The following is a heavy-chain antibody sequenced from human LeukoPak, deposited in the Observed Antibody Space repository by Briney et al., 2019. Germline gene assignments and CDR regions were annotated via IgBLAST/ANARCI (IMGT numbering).Heavy chain of an antibody. CDR2: ISSSSSYI. CDR3: ARDQMVRAHWYFDL. J-gene: IGHJ2*01. CDR1: GFTFSSYS. D-gene: IGHD2-8*01. V-gene: IGHV3-21*01. Sequence: GGSLRLSCAASGFTFSSYSMNWVRQAPGKGLEWVSSISSSSSYIYYADSVKGRFTISRDNAKNSLYPQMNSLRAEDTAVYYCARDQMVRAHWYFDLWGRGTLVTVSS.